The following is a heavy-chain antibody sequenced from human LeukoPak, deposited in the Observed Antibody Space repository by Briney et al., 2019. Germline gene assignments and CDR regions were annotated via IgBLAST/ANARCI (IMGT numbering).Heavy chain of an antibody. J-gene: IGHJ4*02. Sequence: GGSLRLSCAASGFIVSDNYMSWVRQAPRKGLEWVSSIYGGDSTEYAGSVKGRFTISRDISKNTLYLQMNSLRTEDTAVYYCATLYGGQRADGYWGQGTLVTVSS. V-gene: IGHV3-53*01. CDR2: IYGGDST. D-gene: IGHD2-15*01. CDR3: ATLYGGQRADGY. CDR1: GFIVSDNY.